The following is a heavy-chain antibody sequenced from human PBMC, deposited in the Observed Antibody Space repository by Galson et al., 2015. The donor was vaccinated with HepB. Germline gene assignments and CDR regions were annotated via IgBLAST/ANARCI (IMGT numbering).Heavy chain of an antibody. D-gene: IGHD6-6*01. CDR2: INAGNGNT. J-gene: IGHJ5*02. CDR1: GYTFTSYA. Sequence: SVKVSCKASGYTFTSYAMHWVRQAPGQRLEWMGWINAGNGNTKYSQKFQGRVTITRDTSASTAYMKLSSLRSEDTAVYYCARRGRATSEYSSSFWAEFDPWGQGTLVTVSS. V-gene: IGHV1-3*01. CDR3: ARRGRATSEYSSSFWAEFDP.